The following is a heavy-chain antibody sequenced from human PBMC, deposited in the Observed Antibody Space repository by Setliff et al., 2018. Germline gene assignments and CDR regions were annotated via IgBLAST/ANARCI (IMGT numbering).Heavy chain of an antibody. CDR1: GGSISDSS. CDR3: ARERGFAGYYGSWTHQSFDL. V-gene: IGHV4-4*08. CDR2: ISSIGNT. Sequence: LSLTCTVSGGSISDSSWSWIRQPPGKGLEWIGCISSIGNTYYNPSLGSRLTISADTSNNQFSLNLISVTAADTAVYYCARERGFAGYYGSWTHQSFDLWGQGSLVTVSS. J-gene: IGHJ5*02. D-gene: IGHD3-10*01.